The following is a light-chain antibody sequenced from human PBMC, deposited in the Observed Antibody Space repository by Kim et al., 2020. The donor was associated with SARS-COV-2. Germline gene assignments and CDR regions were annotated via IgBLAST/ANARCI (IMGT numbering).Light chain of an antibody. CDR2: GAS. CDR1: QSVDSSY. J-gene: IGKJ2*01. Sequence: SPGERASVSCRASQSVDSSYLAWYQQKSGEAPRLLIYGASSRATGIPDRFSGSGSGTDFTLTISRLEPEDFAVYYCLQYGSSPLYTFGQGTKLEI. V-gene: IGKV3-20*01. CDR3: LQYGSSPLYT.